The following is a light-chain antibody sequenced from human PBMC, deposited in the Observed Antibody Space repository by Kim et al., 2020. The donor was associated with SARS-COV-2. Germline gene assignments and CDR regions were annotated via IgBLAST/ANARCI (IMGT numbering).Light chain of an antibody. Sequence: DIQMTQPPASLSASVGDRVTINCRASQSIGNFLNWYQHKSGKAPKVLIFAASMLQNGVPSRFSGSGSGTEFTLTFSSLQPEDFATYYCQQSYSLLTFGGGTKVDIK. V-gene: IGKV1-39*01. J-gene: IGKJ4*01. CDR1: QSIGNF. CDR3: QQSYSLLT. CDR2: AAS.